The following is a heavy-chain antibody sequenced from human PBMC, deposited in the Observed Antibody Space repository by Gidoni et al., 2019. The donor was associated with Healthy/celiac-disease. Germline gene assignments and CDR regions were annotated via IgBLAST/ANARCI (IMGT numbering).Heavy chain of an antibody. CDR3: ARRGDYDSTLYYYGMDV. D-gene: IGHD3-22*01. V-gene: IGHV1-69*01. CDR1: GGTFSSYA. J-gene: IGHJ6*02. Sequence: QVQLVQSGAEVKKPGYSVKVSCKASGGTFSSYAISWVRQAPGQGLEWMGGIIPIFGTANYAQKFQGRVTITGDESTSTAYMELSSLRSEDTAVYYCARRGDYDSTLYYYGMDVWGQGTTVTVSS. CDR2: IIPIFGTA.